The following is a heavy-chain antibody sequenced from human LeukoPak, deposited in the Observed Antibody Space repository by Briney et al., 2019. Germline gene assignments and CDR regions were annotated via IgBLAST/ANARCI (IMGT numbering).Heavy chain of an antibody. CDR1: GFTVSSNY. J-gene: IGHJ4*02. V-gene: IGHV3-66*01. Sequence: LGGSLRLSCAASGFTVSSNYMSWVRQAPGKGLEWVSVIYNAGSTYYADSVKGRFTISRDNSKNTLYLQMNSLRAEDTAVYYCARDFWSGSYYWGQGTLVTVSS. CDR2: IYNAGST. CDR3: ARDFWSGSYY. D-gene: IGHD3-3*01.